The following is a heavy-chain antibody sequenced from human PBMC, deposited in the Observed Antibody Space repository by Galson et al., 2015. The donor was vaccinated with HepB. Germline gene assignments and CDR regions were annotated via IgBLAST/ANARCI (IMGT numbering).Heavy chain of an antibody. CDR1: GFTVNSNY. V-gene: IGHV3-66*01. J-gene: IGHJ4*02. CDR3: ARVAVRGFDY. D-gene: IGHD3-10*01. Sequence: SLRLSCAASGFTVNSNYMSWVRQAPGKGLEWVAVIYTGGTTYYADSVKGRLTISRDNSKNTLFLQMNSLRGEDTAVYYCARVAVRGFDYWGQGTLVTDSS. CDR2: IYTGGTT.